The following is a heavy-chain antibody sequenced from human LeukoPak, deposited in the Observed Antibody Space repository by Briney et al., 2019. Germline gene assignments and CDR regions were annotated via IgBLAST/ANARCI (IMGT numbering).Heavy chain of an antibody. CDR2: IYPNSGGT. CDR3: ARTRSGWYVGFDC. D-gene: IGHD6-19*01. J-gene: IGHJ4*02. Sequence: ASVKVSCKASGYTFTGYYMHWVRQAPGEGLEWMGWIYPNSGGTHYAQKFQGRVTMTRHTPISTVYMELSRRRSDDAAVYYCARTRSGWYVGFDCWGRGTLVAVSS. V-gene: IGHV1-2*02. CDR1: GYTFTGYY.